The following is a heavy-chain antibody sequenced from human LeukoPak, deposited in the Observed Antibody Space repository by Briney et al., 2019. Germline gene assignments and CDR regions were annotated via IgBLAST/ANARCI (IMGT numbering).Heavy chain of an antibody. V-gene: IGHV3-11*04. D-gene: IGHD3-10*01. CDR1: GFTFSDYY. J-gene: IGHJ6*04. Sequence: GGSLRLSCAASGFTFSDYYMSWIRQAPGKGLEWVSYISSSGSTIYYADSVKGRFTISRDNAKNSLDLQMNSLRVEDTGIYYCVKVAKYYYGSETYYFFEHWGKGTPVTASS. CDR3: VKVAKYYYGSETYYFFEH. CDR2: ISSSGSTI.